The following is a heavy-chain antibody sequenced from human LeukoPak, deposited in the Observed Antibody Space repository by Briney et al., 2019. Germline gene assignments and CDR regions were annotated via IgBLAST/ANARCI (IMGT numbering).Heavy chain of an antibody. J-gene: IGHJ4*02. CDR2: INHSGDI. D-gene: IGHD6-6*01. V-gene: IGHV4-34*01. CDR1: GGSFSGYY. Sequence: PSETLSLTCAVYGGSFSGYYWTWIRQAPGKGLEWIGDINHSGDINYNPSLKSRVTITQDTSKSQFSLKLRSVTAADTAIYYCARYRSWCLDYWGQGTLVTVSS. CDR3: ARYRSWCLDY.